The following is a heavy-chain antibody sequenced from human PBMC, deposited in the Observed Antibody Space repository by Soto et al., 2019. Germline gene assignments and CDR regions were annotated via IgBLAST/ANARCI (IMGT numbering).Heavy chain of an antibody. D-gene: IGHD2-2*01. CDR1: GFTFINYA. Sequence: GGSLRLSCVASGFTFINYAMTWVLQAPGKGLEWVSGISGSGGATYYADSVKGRFTISRDNSKNTLYLQMNSLRAEDTAVYYCAKDPYCTSPRCYMDVWGQGTSVTVSS. J-gene: IGHJ6*02. CDR2: ISGSGGAT. V-gene: IGHV3-23*01. CDR3: AKDPYCTSPRCYMDV.